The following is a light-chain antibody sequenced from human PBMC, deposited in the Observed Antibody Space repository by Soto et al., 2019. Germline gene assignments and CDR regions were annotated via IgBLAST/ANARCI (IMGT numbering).Light chain of an antibody. J-gene: IGKJ1*01. CDR1: QGISSR. CDR2: AAS. CDR3: QQANNFPWT. Sequence: DIQMTQSPSSVSASVGDRVTITCRASQGISSRVAWYHQKPGTPPKLLIYAASTLQSVVPSRFSGSGSWTDFTLTSSSLQPEDVATYHYQQANNFPWTVGQGPKV. V-gene: IGKV1-12*01.